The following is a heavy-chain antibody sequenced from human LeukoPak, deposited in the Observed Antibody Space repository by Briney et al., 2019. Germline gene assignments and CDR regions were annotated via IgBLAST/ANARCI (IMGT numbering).Heavy chain of an antibody. D-gene: IGHD4/OR15-4a*01. V-gene: IGHV4-39*01. J-gene: IGHJ5*02. CDR3: ARHPNYVVFWWFDP. CDR2: IYYSGST. CDR1: GGSISSGGYY. Sequence: SETLSLTCTVSGGSISSGGYYWSWIRQHPGKGLEWIGYIYYSGSTYYNPSLKSRVTISVDTSKNQFSLKLRSVTAADTAVYYCARHPNYVVFWWFDPWGQGTLVTVSS.